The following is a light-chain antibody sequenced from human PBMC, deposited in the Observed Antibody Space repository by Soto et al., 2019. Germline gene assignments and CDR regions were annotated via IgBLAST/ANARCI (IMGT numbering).Light chain of an antibody. CDR2: DAS. V-gene: IGKV1-9*01. CDR1: QGVSSY. CDR3: QQRSNWLSIT. J-gene: IGKJ5*01. Sequence: IQLTQSPSSLSASVGDRVTITCRASQGVSSYLGWYQQKPGKAPNLLIYDASTLHSGVPSRFSGGGSGTDFTLTISSLEPEDFAVYYCQQRSNWLSITFGQGTRLEIK.